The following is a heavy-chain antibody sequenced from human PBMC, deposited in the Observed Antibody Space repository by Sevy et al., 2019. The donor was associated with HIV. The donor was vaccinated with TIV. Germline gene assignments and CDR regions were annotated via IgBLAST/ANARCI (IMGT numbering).Heavy chain of an antibody. D-gene: IGHD3-3*01. J-gene: IGHJ6*02. CDR2: IYYSGST. V-gene: IGHV4-59*01. CDR3: ARDQYDFWSGGYYYYGMDV. CDR1: GGSISSYY. Sequence: SETLSLTCTVSGGSISSYYWSWIRQPTGKGLEWIGYIYYSGSTNYNPSLKSRVTISVDTSKNQFSLKLSSVTAADTAVYYCARDQYDFWSGGYYYYGMDVWGQGTTVTVSS.